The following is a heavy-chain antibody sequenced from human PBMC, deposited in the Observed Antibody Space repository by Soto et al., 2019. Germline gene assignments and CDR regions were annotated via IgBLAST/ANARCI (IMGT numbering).Heavy chain of an antibody. D-gene: IGHD6-19*01. V-gene: IGHV5-10-1*01. Sequence: PGESLKISCKGSGYSFAGYWITWVRQKPGKGLEWMGRIDPSDSQTYYSPSFRGHVTISVTKSISTAYLQWSSLKASDTAMYYCARRGGLRGWANYYGMDVWGQGTTVTVSS. CDR3: ARRGGLRGWANYYGMDV. J-gene: IGHJ6*02. CDR1: GYSFAGYW. CDR2: IDPSDSQT.